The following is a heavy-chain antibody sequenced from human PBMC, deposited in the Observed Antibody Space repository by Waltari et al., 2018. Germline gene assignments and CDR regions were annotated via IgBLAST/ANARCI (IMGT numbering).Heavy chain of an antibody. CDR2: IYTRGST. CDR3: ATGSGSYTGFDY. Sequence: QVQLQESGPGLVKPSQTLSLTCTVSGGSISSGSYYWSWIRQPAGKGLEWIGRIYTRGSTNYNPSLKSRVTRSVDTSKNQCSLKLSSVTAADTAVYYCATGSGSYTGFDYWGQGTLVTVSS. D-gene: IGHD3-10*01. V-gene: IGHV4-61*02. J-gene: IGHJ4*02. CDR1: GGSISSGSYY.